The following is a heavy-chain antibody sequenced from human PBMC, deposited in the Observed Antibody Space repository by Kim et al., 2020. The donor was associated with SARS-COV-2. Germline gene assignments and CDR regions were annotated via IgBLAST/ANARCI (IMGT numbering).Heavy chain of an antibody. CDR2: INPSSGGT. V-gene: IGHV1-2*05. CDR1: GYIFTTQY. Sequence: ASVKVSCKTSGYIFTTQYLHWVRQAPGQGLEWMGRINPSSGGTNYAQKFQGRVTMTRDTSISTAYMELSRLRSDDTVVYYCAKGNTETIDSWSQGTLVTVSS. CDR3: AKGNTETIDS. J-gene: IGHJ4*02.